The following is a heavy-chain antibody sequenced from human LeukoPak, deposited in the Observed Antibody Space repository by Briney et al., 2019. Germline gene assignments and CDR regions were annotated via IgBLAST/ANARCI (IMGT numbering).Heavy chain of an antibody. CDR2: ISSNGGST. D-gene: IGHD3-10*01. V-gene: IGHV3-64D*06. J-gene: IGHJ4*02. Sequence: PGGSLRLSCSASGFTFSSYAMHWVRQAPGKGLEYVSAISSNGGSTYSADSVKGRFTISRDNSKNTLYLQMSSLRAEDTAVYYCVKDRRYYYGSGSYYNNYFDYWGQGTLVTVSS. CDR3: VKDRRYYYGSGSYYNNYFDY. CDR1: GFTFSSYA.